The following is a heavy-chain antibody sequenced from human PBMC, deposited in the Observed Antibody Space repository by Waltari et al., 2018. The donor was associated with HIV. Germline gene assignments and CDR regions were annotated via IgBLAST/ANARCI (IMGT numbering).Heavy chain of an antibody. CDR1: GYTFTNYW. CDR3: ARLFYYDTTGYINNAFDI. Sequence: EVQLVQYGAEVRKSGESLKISCKASGYTFTNYWIAWVRQRSGEGLEWMGNIYPFDSDTRYNPSFEGQITISADKSLATAYLEWNNLNASDAAIYYCARLFYYDTTGYINNAFDIWGQGTVVTVS. CDR2: IYPFDSDT. D-gene: IGHD3-22*01. J-gene: IGHJ3*02. V-gene: IGHV5-51*03.